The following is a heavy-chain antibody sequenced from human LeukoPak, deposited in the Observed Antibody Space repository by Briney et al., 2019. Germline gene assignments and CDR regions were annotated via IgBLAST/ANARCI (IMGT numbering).Heavy chain of an antibody. CDR2: IIPIFGTA. V-gene: IGHV1-69*06. Sequence: SVKVSCKASGGTFSSYAISWVRQAPGQGLEWMGGIIPIFGTANCAQKFQGRVTITADKSTSTAYMELSSLRSEDTAVYYCARALGYCSGGSCKSSYYYYYMDVWGKGTTVTVSS. J-gene: IGHJ6*03. CDR1: GGTFSSYA. D-gene: IGHD2-15*01. CDR3: ARALGYCSGGSCKSSYYYYYMDV.